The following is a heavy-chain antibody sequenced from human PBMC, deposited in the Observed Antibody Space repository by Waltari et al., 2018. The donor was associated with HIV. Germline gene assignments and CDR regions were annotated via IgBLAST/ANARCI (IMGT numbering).Heavy chain of an antibody. V-gene: IGHV4-39*01. CDR2: LYYGGNT. J-gene: IGHJ4*02. CDR1: GGSVTRNLHY. Sequence: HLQMQESGPGVVRPSETLSLTCRVSGGSVTRNLHYWGWIRQSPNIGLEWIGSLYYGGNTYHNPSLRSRVAISADRSTNQFSLRLTSVSVADSAIYYCVRRVAEDYGSGRVDSWGQGILVVVSS. D-gene: IGHD4-17*01. CDR3: VRRVAEDYGSGRVDS.